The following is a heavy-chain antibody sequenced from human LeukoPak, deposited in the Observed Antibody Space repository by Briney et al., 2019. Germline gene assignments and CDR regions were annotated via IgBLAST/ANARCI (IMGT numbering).Heavy chain of an antibody. Sequence: PSETLSLTCNVSGGSINSRNDYWGWIRQPPGKGLEWIGCVYYSGGTAYNPSLKSRVTISVDTSKNQFSLKLSSVTAADTAVYYCARGGVLRFLEDPYNWFDPWGQGTLVTVSS. J-gene: IGHJ5*02. CDR2: VYYSGGT. D-gene: IGHD3-3*01. V-gene: IGHV4-39*07. CDR1: GGSINSRNDY. CDR3: ARGGVLRFLEDPYNWFDP.